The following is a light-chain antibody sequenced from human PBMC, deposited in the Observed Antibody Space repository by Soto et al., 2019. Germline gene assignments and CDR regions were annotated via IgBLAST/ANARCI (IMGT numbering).Light chain of an antibody. J-gene: IGLJ3*02. CDR1: SSDVGGYNY. V-gene: IGLV2-14*01. CDR3: SSYTSINTGVV. Sequence: QSALTQPASVSGSPGQSITISCTGTSSDVGGYNYVSWYQQDPGKAPKLMIYDVSNRPSGVSNRFSGSKSGNTASLTISGLQAEDEADYYCSSYTSINTGVVFCGGTKLTVL. CDR2: DVS.